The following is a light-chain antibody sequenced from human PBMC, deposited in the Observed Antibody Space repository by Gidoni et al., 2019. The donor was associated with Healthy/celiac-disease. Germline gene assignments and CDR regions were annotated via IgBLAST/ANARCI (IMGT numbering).Light chain of an antibody. CDR3: QQYNNWPPYT. V-gene: IGKV3-15*01. Sequence: EIVITQSPATLSVSPGERATLACRASPSVSSNLAWSQQKPGQAPRLLIYGASTRATGIPARFSGSVSGTEFTLTFSSLQSEDFAVYYCQQYNNWPPYTFGQGTKLEIK. J-gene: IGKJ2*01. CDR2: GAS. CDR1: PSVSSN.